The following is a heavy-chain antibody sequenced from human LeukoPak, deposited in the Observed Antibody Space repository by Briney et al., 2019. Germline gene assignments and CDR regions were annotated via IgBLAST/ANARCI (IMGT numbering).Heavy chain of an antibody. CDR2: IYHSGST. V-gene: IGHV4-38-2*02. Sequence: PSETLSLTCTVSGYSISSGYYWGWIRQPPGKGLEWIGNIYHSGSTYYNPSLKSRVTISVDTSKNQFSLKLSSVTAADTAVYYCARDRRFGDYYYMDVWGKGTTVTVSS. J-gene: IGHJ6*03. CDR1: GYSISSGYY. D-gene: IGHD3-10*01. CDR3: ARDRRFGDYYYMDV.